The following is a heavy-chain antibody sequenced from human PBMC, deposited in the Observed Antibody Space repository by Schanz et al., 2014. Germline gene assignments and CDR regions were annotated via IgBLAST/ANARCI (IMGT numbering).Heavy chain of an antibody. Sequence: EVQLVESGGGLVQPGKSLRLSCAASGFTFSSHWMHWVRQDPGKGLVWVARINSVGSNTDYADSVTGRFTISRDNAKNTLYLQMNTLRAEDTAVYYCVRDILHRVYDSGSPWGQGTMVTVSS. CDR2: INSVGSNT. J-gene: IGHJ3*01. V-gene: IGHV3-74*02. CDR1: GFTFSSHW. CDR3: VRDILHRVYDSGSP. D-gene: IGHD3-10*01.